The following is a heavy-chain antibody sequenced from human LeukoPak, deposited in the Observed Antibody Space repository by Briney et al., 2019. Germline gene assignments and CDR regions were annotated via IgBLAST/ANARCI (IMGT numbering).Heavy chain of an antibody. V-gene: IGHV3-49*04. Sequence: PGRSLSSPGTASGFTFGDYAMSWARQAPGKGLEWGGFGRSKAFGGTTEYAASVKGRFTISRDDSKSIAYLQMNSLKTEDTAVYYCTRVSRLRLNWFDPWGQGTLVTVSS. CDR3: TRVSRLRLNWFDP. CDR2: GRSKAFGGTT. D-gene: IGHD5-12*01. J-gene: IGHJ5*02. CDR1: GFTFGDYA.